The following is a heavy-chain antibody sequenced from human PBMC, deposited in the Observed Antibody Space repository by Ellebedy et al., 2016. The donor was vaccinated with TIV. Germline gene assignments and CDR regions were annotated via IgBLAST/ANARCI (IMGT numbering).Heavy chain of an antibody. V-gene: IGHV3-48*01. CDR1: GFTFSTYS. CDR3: ARAGDYNLPSPPGGY. J-gene: IGHJ4*02. D-gene: IGHD4-17*01. CDR2: ICSSSSTI. Sequence: GESLKISCVASGFTFSTYSMNWVRQAPGKGLEWVSYICSSSSTIYYADSVKCRFTVSRDTAKNSLYLQMDSLRADDTAVYYCARAGDYNLPSPPGGYWGQGTLVTVSS.